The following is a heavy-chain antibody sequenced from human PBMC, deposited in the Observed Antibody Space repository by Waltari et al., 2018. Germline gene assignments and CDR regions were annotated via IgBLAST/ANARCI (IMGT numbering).Heavy chain of an antibody. CDR3: ARGGIRIAARRYFDY. Sequence: QVQLQQWGAGLLKPSETLSLTCAVYGGSFSGYYWSWIRQPPGKGLEWIGEINHRGSTNYNPSLKSRVTISVDTSKNQFSLKLSSVTAADTAVYYCARGGIRIAARRYFDYWGQGTLVTVSS. J-gene: IGHJ4*02. CDR2: INHRGST. V-gene: IGHV4-34*01. CDR1: GGSFSGYY. D-gene: IGHD6-6*01.